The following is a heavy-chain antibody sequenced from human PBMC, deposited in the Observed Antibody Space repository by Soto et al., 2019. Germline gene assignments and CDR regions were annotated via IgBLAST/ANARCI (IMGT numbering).Heavy chain of an antibody. Sequence: PGGSLRLSCAASGFTFSSYAMSWVRQAPGKGLEWVSAISGSGGSTYYADSVKGRFTISRDNSKNTLYLQMNSLRAEDTAVYYCASPPSLYSSSSRTLTLDYWGQGTLVTVSS. D-gene: IGHD6-6*01. CDR1: GFTFSSYA. CDR2: ISGSGGST. J-gene: IGHJ4*02. V-gene: IGHV3-23*01. CDR3: ASPPSLYSSSSRTLTLDY.